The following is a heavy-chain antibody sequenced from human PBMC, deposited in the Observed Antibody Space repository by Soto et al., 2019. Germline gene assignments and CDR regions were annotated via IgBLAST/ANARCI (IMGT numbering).Heavy chain of an antibody. J-gene: IGHJ6*02. D-gene: IGHD6-25*01. Sequence: SQTLSLTCAISGDSVSSNSAAWNCIRQSPSRGLEWLGRTYYRSKWYNDYAVSVKSRITINPDTSKNQFSLQLNSVTPEDTAVNYCARVDGEQRVLRGDGMEVWCPAPTVT. CDR2: TYYRSKWYN. V-gene: IGHV6-1*01. CDR3: ARVDGEQRVLRGDGMEV. CDR1: GDSVSSNSAA.